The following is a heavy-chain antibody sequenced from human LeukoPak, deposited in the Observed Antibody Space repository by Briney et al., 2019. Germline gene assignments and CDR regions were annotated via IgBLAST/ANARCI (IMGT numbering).Heavy chain of an antibody. Sequence: PGGSLRLSCAASGFTFDDYGLSWVRQAPGKGLEWVSTINWNGGSTGYADSVEGRFTISRDNAKNSLYLQMNSLRAEDTALYYCARVSDISVAAYFDYWGQGTLVTVSS. CDR3: ARVSDISVAAYFDY. CDR2: INWNGGST. CDR1: GFTFDDYG. D-gene: IGHD6-19*01. J-gene: IGHJ4*02. V-gene: IGHV3-20*04.